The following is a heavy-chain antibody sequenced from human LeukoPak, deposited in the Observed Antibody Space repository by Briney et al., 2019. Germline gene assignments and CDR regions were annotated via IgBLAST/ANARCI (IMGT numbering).Heavy chain of an antibody. V-gene: IGHV3-7*03. J-gene: IGHJ4*02. D-gene: IGHD6-19*01. CDR3: ARDGSSGWYSYYFDY. Sequence: GGSLRLSCAASGFTFSSYAMSWVRQAPGKGLEWVANIKQDGSEKYYVDSVKGRFTISRDNAKNSLYLQMNSLRAEDTAVYYCARDGSSGWYSYYFDYWGQGTLVTVSS. CDR1: GFTFSSYA. CDR2: IKQDGSEK.